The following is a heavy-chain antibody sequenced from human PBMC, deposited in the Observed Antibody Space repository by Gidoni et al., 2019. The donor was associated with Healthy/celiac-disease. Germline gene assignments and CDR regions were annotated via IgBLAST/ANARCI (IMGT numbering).Heavy chain of an antibody. D-gene: IGHD1-26*01. Sequence: EVQLLESGGGLVQPGGSLSLSCAASAFPFSCYAMSWVRQAPGKGLGGVSAISGRGGSTDYADSVKGRFTISRDNSKNRLYLQMNRLRAEDTAGYYCAKDSSSGSYYGEWNYWGQGTLVTVSS. V-gene: IGHV3-23*01. CDR1: AFPFSCYA. CDR2: ISGRGGST. CDR3: AKDSSSGSYYGEWNY. J-gene: IGHJ4*02.